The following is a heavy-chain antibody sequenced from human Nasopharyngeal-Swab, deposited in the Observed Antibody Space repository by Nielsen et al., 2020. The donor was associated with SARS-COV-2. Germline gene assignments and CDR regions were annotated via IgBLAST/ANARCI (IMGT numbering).Heavy chain of an antibody. D-gene: IGHD3-3*01. CDR2: INPNSGGT. CDR3: AIDYDFWSGYYLVGYYYYGMDV. V-gene: IGHV1-2*06. CDR1: GYTFTGYY. Sequence: ASVKVSCKASGYTFTGYYMHWVRQAPGQGLEWMGRINPNSGGTNYAQKFQGRVTMTRDTSISTAYMELSRLRSDDTAVYYCAIDYDFWSGYYLVGYYYYGMDVWGQGTTVTVSS. J-gene: IGHJ6*02.